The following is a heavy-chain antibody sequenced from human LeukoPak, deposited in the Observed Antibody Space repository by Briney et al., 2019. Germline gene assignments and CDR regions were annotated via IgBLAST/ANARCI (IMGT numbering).Heavy chain of an antibody. CDR2: IYYSGST. CDR3: ARHVRYYDSSGHYPFDY. J-gene: IGHJ4*02. CDR1: GGSISSYY. Sequence: PSETLSLTCTVSGGSISSYYWSWIRQPPGKGLEWIGYIYYSGSTNYNPSLKSRVTISVDTSMNQFSLKLSSVTAADTAVYYCARHVRYYDSSGHYPFDYWGQGTLVTVSS. V-gene: IGHV4-59*08. D-gene: IGHD3-22*01.